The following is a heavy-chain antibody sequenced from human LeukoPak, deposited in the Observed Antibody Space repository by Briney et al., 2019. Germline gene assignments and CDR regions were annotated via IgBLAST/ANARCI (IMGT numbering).Heavy chain of an antibody. J-gene: IGHJ6*02. CDR3: ARGDPNYYYYGMDV. Sequence: RSSQTLSLTCTVSGDSISSGGYYWSWIRQHPGKGLEWIGYIYYSGSTYYNPSLKSRVTISVDTSKNQFSLKLSSVTAADTAVYYCARGDPNYYYYGMDVWGQGTTVTVSS. V-gene: IGHV4-31*03. CDR1: GDSISSGGYY. CDR2: IYYSGST. D-gene: IGHD2-21*02.